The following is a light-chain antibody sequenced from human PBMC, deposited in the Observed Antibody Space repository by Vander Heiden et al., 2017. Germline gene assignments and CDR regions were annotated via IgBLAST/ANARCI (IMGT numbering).Light chain of an antibody. J-gene: IGKJ3*01. CDR2: WAS. CDR1: QSVLYSSNNKNY. Sequence: DIVMTQSPYSLAVSLGERATINCKSSQSVLYSSNNKNYLAWYQQKPGQPPKLLIYWASTREPGVPARSSGTGSGTDFTLTISSLQAENVAVYYLLQYSRGHPFGHGTKVDMK. CDR3: LQYSRGHP. V-gene: IGKV4-1*01.